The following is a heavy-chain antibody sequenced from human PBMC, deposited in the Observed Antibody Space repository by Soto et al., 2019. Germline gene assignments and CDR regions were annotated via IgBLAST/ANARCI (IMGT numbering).Heavy chain of an antibody. CDR2: ISYDGSNK. Sequence: GGSLRLSCAASGFTFSSYGMHWVRQAPGKGLEWVAVISYDGSNKYYADSVKGRFTISRDNSKNTLYLQMNSLRAEDTAVYYCAKDRYSSSPFFDYWGQGXLVTVYS. V-gene: IGHV3-30*18. D-gene: IGHD6-6*01. CDR1: GFTFSSYG. CDR3: AKDRYSSSPFFDY. J-gene: IGHJ4*02.